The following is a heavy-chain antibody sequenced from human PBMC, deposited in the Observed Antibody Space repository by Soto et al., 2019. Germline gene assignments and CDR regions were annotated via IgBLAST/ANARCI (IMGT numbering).Heavy chain of an antibody. V-gene: IGHV3-72*01. CDR1: VFSISDCD. CDR2: VKKRPKNYDT. D-gene: IGHD3-16*01. CDR3: VRNAMGRFVS. J-gene: IGHJ5*01. Sequence: PRRALRRCCVASVFSISDCDMDCVRLARGKGLEWVSRVKKRPKNYDTEYDASVTGRLIISRDDSQNYLFLQMNSLKAEDTALYCCVRNAMGRFVSWGKGT.